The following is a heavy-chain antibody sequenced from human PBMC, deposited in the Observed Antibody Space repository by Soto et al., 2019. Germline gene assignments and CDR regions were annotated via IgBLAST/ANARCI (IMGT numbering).Heavy chain of an antibody. CDR3: ARDTYYYYGMDV. Sequence: WASVKVSCKASGYTFTGYYMHWVRQAPGQGLEWMGWINPNSGGTNYAQKFQGWVTMTRDTSISTAYMELSRLRSDDTAVYYCARDTYYYYGMDVWGQGTTVTVSS. V-gene: IGHV1-2*04. CDR2: INPNSGGT. CDR1: GYTFTGYY. J-gene: IGHJ6*02.